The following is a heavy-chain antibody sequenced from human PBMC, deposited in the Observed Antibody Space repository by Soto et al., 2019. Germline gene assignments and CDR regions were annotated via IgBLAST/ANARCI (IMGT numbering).Heavy chain of an antibody. CDR2: ISSNGGST. V-gene: IGHV3-64D*08. CDR1: GFTFSSYA. D-gene: IGHD3-22*01. J-gene: IGHJ4*02. CDR3: VKVSTLHLYYDSSGYYPV. Sequence: GGSLRLSCSASGFTFSSYAMHWVRQAPGKGLEYVSAISSNGGSTYYADSVKGRFTISRDNSKNTLYLQMSSLRAEDTAVYYCVKVSTLHLYYDSSGYYPVWGQGTLVTVSS.